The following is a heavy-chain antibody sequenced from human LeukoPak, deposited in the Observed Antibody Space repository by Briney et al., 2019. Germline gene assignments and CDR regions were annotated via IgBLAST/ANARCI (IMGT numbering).Heavy chain of an antibody. CDR2: TNSDGSST. V-gene: IGHV3-74*01. CDR3: AKDRYTYGY. J-gene: IGHJ4*02. CDR1: GFTFSTYW. D-gene: IGHD5-18*01. Sequence: GGSLRLSCAASGFTFSTYWMHWVRQAPGKGLVWVSGTNSDGSSTTYADSVKGRFTVSRDNANNTLYLQMNSLRAEDTAVYYCAKDRYTYGYWGQGTLVTVSS.